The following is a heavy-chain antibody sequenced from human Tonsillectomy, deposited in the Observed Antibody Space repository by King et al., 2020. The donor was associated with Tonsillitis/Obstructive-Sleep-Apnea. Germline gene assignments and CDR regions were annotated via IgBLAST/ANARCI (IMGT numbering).Heavy chain of an antibody. CDR3: ATSTTVTTWFDP. Sequence: VQLQQWGAGLLKPSETLSLTCAVYGGYFSGYYWSWIRQPPGKGLEWIGEINHSGSTNYNPSLKSRVTISVDTSKNQFSLKLSSVTAADTAVYYCATSTTVTTWFDPWGQGTLVTVSS. V-gene: IGHV4-34*01. D-gene: IGHD4-17*01. CDR2: INHSGST. J-gene: IGHJ5*02. CDR1: GGYFSGYY.